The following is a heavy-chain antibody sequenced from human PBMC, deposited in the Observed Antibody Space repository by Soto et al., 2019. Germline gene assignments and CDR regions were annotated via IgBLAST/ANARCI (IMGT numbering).Heavy chain of an antibody. J-gene: IGHJ4*02. CDR2: IYSGGST. CDR1: GFTVSSNY. V-gene: IGHV3-66*01. Sequence: EVQLVESGGGLVQPGGSLRLSCAASGFTVSSNYMSWVRQAPGKGLEWVSVIYSGGSTYYADSVKGRFTISRDNSKNTMYLQMTSLRAEDTAVYYCARDQHYYDSSGYYPPDWGQGTLVTVSS. D-gene: IGHD3-22*01. CDR3: ARDQHYYDSSGYYPPD.